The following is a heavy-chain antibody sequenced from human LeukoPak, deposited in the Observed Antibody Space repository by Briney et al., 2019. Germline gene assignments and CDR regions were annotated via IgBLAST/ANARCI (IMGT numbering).Heavy chain of an antibody. V-gene: IGHV6-1*01. CDR3: ARIPRLGGYYFDY. CDR2: TYYRSKWYN. CDR1: GDSVSSNSAA. D-gene: IGHD3-16*01. J-gene: IGHJ4*02. Sequence: SQTLSLTCVISGDSVSSNSAAWNWIRQSPSRGLEWLGRTYYRSKWYNDYAVSVKSRITINPDTSKNQFSLKLSSVTAADTAVYYCARIPRLGGYYFDYWGQGTLVTVSS.